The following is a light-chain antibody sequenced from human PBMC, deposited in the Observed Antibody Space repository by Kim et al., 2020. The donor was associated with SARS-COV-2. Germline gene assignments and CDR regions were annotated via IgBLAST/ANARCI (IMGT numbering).Light chain of an antibody. V-gene: IGKV3-11*01. CDR1: QSVTTY. Sequence: EVVLTQSPPTLSLSPGERATLSCRASQSVTTYLAWYQQRPGQAPRLLIYDASNRASDIPARFSGSGYGTDFTLTISSLEPDDFAVYYCHQRSAWPLTFGGGTKVDIK. J-gene: IGKJ4*01. CDR2: DAS. CDR3: HQRSAWPLT.